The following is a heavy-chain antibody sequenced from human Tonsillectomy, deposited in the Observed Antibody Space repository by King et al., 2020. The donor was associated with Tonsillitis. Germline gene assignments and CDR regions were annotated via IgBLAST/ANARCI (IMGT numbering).Heavy chain of an antibody. CDR1: GYTFTSYG. CDR3: AVPQQPGDYYYYGMDV. D-gene: IGHD1/OR15-1a*01. Sequence: QLVQSGAEVKKPGASVKVSCKASGYTFTSYGITWVRQAPGQGLEWMGWISAYNGNTKYAQKFQGRVTMTTDTSTSTAYMELRSLRSDDTAVYYCAVPQQPGDYYYYGMDVWGQGTTVTVSS. V-gene: IGHV1-18*04. J-gene: IGHJ6*02. CDR2: ISAYNGNT.